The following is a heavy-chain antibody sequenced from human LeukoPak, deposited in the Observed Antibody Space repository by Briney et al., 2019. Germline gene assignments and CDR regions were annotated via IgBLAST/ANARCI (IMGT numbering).Heavy chain of an antibody. CDR2: ISWNSGSI. V-gene: IGHV3-9*01. CDR3: ARDGGYDFWSGYPGYFDY. CDR1: GFTFDDYA. Sequence: GGSLRLSCAASGFTFDDYAMRWVRQAPGKGLEWVSGISWNSGSIGYADSVKGRFTISRDNAKNSLYLQMNSLRAEDTAVYYCARDGGYDFWSGYPGYFDYWGQGTLVTVSS. J-gene: IGHJ4*02. D-gene: IGHD3-3*01.